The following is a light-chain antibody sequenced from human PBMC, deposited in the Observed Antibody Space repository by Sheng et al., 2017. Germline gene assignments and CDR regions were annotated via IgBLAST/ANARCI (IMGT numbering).Light chain of an antibody. CDR1: QSISNY. V-gene: IGKV1-39*01. Sequence: DVPMTQSPPSLSATVGDRVTITCRASQSISNYLNWYQQKPGKAPKLLIYGASTLPSGVPSRFSGGGSGTDFTLTISSLQPEDSATYYCQQSYSTRFTFGPGPKCISN. CDR3: QQSYSTRFT. CDR2: GAS. J-gene: IGKJ3*01.